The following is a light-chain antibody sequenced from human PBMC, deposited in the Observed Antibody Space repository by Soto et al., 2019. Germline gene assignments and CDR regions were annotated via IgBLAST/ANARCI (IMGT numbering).Light chain of an antibody. J-gene: IGKJ4*01. CDR2: DAS. CDR1: QSVFNH. Sequence: DVQMTQSPSSLSASVGDSVTITCRASQSVFNHLSWFQQRPGKGPKLLIYDASSLHAGGPSRFSGSGYGTDFTLTISTVQPEDSAIYYCHQSSSTPLTFGGGTRVELK. V-gene: IGKV1-39*01. CDR3: HQSSSTPLT.